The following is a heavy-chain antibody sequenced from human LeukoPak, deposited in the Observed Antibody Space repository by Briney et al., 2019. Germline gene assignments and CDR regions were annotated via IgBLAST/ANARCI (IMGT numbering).Heavy chain of an antibody. Sequence: GASVKVSCKASGYTFTGYYMHWVRQAPGQGLEWMGWINPNSGGTNYAQKFQGRVTMTRDTSISTAYMELSRLRSDDTAVYYCARELKVGNTGYYFDYWGQGTLVTVSS. J-gene: IGHJ4*02. D-gene: IGHD2/OR15-2a*01. CDR1: GYTFTGYY. V-gene: IGHV1-2*02. CDR2: INPNSGGT. CDR3: ARELKVGNTGYYFDY.